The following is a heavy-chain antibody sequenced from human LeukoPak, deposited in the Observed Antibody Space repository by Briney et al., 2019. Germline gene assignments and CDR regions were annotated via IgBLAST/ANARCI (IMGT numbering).Heavy chain of an antibody. CDR2: IKSKTDGGTT. CDR1: GFTFSNAW. J-gene: IGHJ2*01. Sequence: PGGSLRLSCAASGFTFSNAWMSCVRQAPGKGLEWVGRIKSKTDGGTTDYAAPVKGRFTISRDDSKNTLYLQMNSLKTEDTAVYYCTTVNYYERYFDLWGRGTLVTVSS. V-gene: IGHV3-15*01. CDR3: TTVNYYERYFDL. D-gene: IGHD3-22*01.